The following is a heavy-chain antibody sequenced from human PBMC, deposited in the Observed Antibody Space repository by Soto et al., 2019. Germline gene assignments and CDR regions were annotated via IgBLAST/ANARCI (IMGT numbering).Heavy chain of an antibody. CDR3: ARDGCSGGSRTGAYYYYYGMDV. J-gene: IGHJ6*02. CDR1: GGTFSSYA. D-gene: IGHD2-15*01. V-gene: IGHV1-69*06. Sequence: SVKVSCKASGGTFSSYAISWVRQAPGQGLEWMGGIIPIFGTANYAQKFQGRVTITADKSTSTAYMELSSLRSEDTAVYYCARDGCSGGSRTGAYYYYYGMDVWGQGTTVTVSS. CDR2: IIPIFGTA.